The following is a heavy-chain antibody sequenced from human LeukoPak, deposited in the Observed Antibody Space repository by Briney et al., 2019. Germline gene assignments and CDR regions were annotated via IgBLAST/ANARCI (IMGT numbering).Heavy chain of an antibody. CDR3: ARLADCSSTRCHDY. CDR1: RGSISSRTYY. CDR2: SYYSGST. D-gene: IGHD2-2*01. Sequence: PSETLSHTCTVSRGSISSRTYYWGWIRQPPGKGLEWIGSSYYSGSTYYNPSLKSRVTISVDTSKNQFSLKLRSVTAADTAVYYCARLADCSSTRCHDYWGQGTLVTVSS. V-gene: IGHV4-39*01. J-gene: IGHJ4*02.